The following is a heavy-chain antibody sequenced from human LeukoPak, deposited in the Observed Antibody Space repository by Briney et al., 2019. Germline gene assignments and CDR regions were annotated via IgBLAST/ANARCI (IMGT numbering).Heavy chain of an antibody. J-gene: IGHJ4*02. Sequence: SQTLSLTCAISGDSVSSNSAAWNWIRQSPSRGLEWLGRTYYRSKWYNDYAVSVKSRITIKPDTSKNQFSLQLNSVTAADTAVYYCARGVDIVATTTNRYFDYWGQGTLVTVSS. CDR3: ARGVDIVATTTNRYFDY. CDR2: TYYRSKWYN. CDR1: GDSVSSNSAA. D-gene: IGHD5-12*01. V-gene: IGHV6-1*01.